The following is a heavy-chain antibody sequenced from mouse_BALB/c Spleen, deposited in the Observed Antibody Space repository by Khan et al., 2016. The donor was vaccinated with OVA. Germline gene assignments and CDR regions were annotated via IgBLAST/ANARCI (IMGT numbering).Heavy chain of an antibody. CDR1: GYSITSDYA. CDR3: ARSGYEAWFAY. CDR2: ISYSGST. V-gene: IGHV3-2*02. Sequence: EVQLQESGPDLVKPSQSLSLTCTVTGYSITSDYAWNWIRQFPRNKLEWMGYISYSGSTSYNPSLKSRISITRDTSKNQFFLQLNSVTTEDTATYFCARSGYEAWFAYWGQGTLVTVST. J-gene: IGHJ3*01. D-gene: IGHD2-14*01.